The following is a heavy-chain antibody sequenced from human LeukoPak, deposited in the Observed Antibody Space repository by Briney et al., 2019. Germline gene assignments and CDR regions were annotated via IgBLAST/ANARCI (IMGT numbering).Heavy chain of an antibody. CDR1: GGSISSSSYY. CDR3: ARRAGAAAGTLYFDY. J-gene: IGHJ4*02. CDR2: IYYSGST. D-gene: IGHD6-13*01. Sequence: SETLSLTCTVSGGSISSSSYYWGWIRPPPGKGLEWIGSIYYSGSTYYNPSLKSRVTISVDTSKNQFSLKLSSVTAADTAVYYCARRAGAAAGTLYFDYWGQGTLVTVSS. V-gene: IGHV4-39*01.